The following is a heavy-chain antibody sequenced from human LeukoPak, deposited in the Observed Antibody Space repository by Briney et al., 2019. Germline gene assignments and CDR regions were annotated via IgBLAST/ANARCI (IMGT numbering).Heavy chain of an antibody. CDR2: IYYSGSN. CDR3: ARLSKGRFFDYIFDY. J-gene: IGHJ4*02. V-gene: IGHV4-39*01. D-gene: IGHD3-9*01. Sequence: SQTLSLTCTVSGGSVSSTAYYWGWIRQPPGKGLEWIGIIYYSGSNYYNPSLTSRVTMSVDTSNNQFSLKMHSVTAADTAVYYCARLSKGRFFDYIFDYWGQGTLVTVSS. CDR1: GGSVSSTAYY.